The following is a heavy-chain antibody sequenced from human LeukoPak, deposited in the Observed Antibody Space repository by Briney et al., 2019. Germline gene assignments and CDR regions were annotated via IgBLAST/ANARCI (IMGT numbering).Heavy chain of an antibody. CDR3: ARAARGYSYGKFDY. J-gene: IGHJ4*02. V-gene: IGHV3-11*01. Sequence: GGSLRFSCAASGFIFIDYNMIWIRQAPGKGLEWVSYITSSSSTIYYADSVKGRFTISRDNAKNSLYLQMNSLRAEDTAVYYCARAARGYSYGKFDYWAREPWSPSPQ. CDR1: GFIFIDYN. CDR2: ITSSSSTI. D-gene: IGHD5-18*01.